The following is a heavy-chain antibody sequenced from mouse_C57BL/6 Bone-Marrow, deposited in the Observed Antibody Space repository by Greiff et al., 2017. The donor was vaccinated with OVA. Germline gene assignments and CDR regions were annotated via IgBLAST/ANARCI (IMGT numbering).Heavy chain of an antibody. J-gene: IGHJ4*01. CDR2: ISSGSSTI. V-gene: IGHV5-17*01. CDR3: ARRGPTVVAPNYAMDY. CDR1: GFTFSDYG. D-gene: IGHD1-1*01. Sequence: EVQLVESGGGSVKPGGSLKLSCAASGFTFSDYGMHWVRQAPEKGLEWVAYISSGSSTIYYADTVKGRFTISRDNAKNTLFLQMTSLRSEDTAMYYCARRGPTVVAPNYAMDYWGQGTSVTVSS.